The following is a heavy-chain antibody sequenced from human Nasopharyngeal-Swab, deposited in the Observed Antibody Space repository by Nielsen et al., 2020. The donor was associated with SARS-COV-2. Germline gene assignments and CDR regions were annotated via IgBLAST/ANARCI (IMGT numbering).Heavy chain of an antibody. Sequence: ASAKVSCKASGYTFTSYYMHWVRQAPGQGLEWMGIINPSGGSTSYAQKFQGRVTMTRDTSTSTVYMELSSLRSEDTAVYYCARDRTVTTIDNYYYYMDVWGKGTTVTVSS. CDR2: INPSGGST. CDR1: GYTFTSYY. CDR3: ARDRTVTTIDNYYYYMDV. J-gene: IGHJ6*03. V-gene: IGHV1-46*01. D-gene: IGHD4-17*01.